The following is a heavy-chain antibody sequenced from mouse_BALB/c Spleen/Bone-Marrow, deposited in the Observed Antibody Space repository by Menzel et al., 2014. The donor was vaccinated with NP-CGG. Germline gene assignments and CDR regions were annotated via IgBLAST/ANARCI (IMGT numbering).Heavy chain of an antibody. Sequence: EVMLVESGGGLAQPGGSLKLSCAASGFTFSSYGMSWVRQTPDKRLELVATINSNGGSTYYPDSVKGRFTISRDNAKNPLFLQMSSLKSEDTAMYYCARVWYFDYWGQGTSLTLSS. J-gene: IGHJ2*03. CDR1: GFTFSSYG. CDR2: INSNGGST. V-gene: IGHV5-6-3*01. CDR3: ARVWYFDY.